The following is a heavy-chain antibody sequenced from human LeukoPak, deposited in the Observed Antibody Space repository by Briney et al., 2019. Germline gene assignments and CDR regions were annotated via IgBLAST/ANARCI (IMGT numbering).Heavy chain of an antibody. Sequence: SQTLSLTCTVSGGSISSGSYYWSWIRQPPGKGLEWIGYIYYSGSTNYNPSLKSRVTISVDTSKNQFSLKLSSVTAADTAVYYCARSVRGSSWYAVGYYFDYWGQGTLVTVSS. CDR2: IYYSGST. CDR3: ARSVRGSSWYAVGYYFDY. CDR1: GGSISSGSYY. J-gene: IGHJ4*02. D-gene: IGHD6-13*01. V-gene: IGHV4-61*01.